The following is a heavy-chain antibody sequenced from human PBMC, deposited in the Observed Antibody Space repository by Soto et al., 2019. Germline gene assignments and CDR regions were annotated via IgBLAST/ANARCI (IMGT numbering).Heavy chain of an antibody. Sequence: GASVKVSCKASGGTFSSYAISWVRQAPGQGLEWMGGIIPIFGTASYAQKFQGRVTITADKSTSTAYMELSSLRSEDTAVYYCARGVEGDYYYYYGMDVWGQGTTVTVSS. CDR1: GGTFSSYA. CDR2: IIPIFGTA. D-gene: IGHD2-21*02. V-gene: IGHV1-69*06. J-gene: IGHJ6*02. CDR3: ARGVEGDYYYYYGMDV.